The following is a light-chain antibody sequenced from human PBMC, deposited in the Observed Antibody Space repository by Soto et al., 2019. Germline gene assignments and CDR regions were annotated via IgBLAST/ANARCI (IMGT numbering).Light chain of an antibody. CDR2: GTS. J-gene: IGKJ1*01. Sequence: EIVLTQSPGTLSLSPGARATLSCRASQSVSSSYLAWYQQKPGQAPRLVIYGTSSRATGIPDRLSGSGSGTDFTLTISRLEPEDFAVYYCQQYGSSRTFGQGTKVEIK. CDR3: QQYGSSRT. CDR1: QSVSSSY. V-gene: IGKV3-20*01.